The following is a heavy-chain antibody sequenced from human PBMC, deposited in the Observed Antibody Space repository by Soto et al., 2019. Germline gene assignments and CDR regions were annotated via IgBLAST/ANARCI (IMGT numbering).Heavy chain of an antibody. CDR2: IKSKTDGGTT. CDR3: TTALYYYGSGSYFLIYYYYGMDV. J-gene: IGHJ6*02. D-gene: IGHD3-10*01. CDR1: GFTFSNAW. Sequence: GGSLRLSCAASGFTFSNAWMNWVRQAPGKGLEWVGRIKSKTDGGTTDYAAPVKGRFTISRDDSKNTLYLQMNSLKTEDTAVYYCTTALYYYGSGSYFLIYYYYGMDVWGQGTTVTVSS. V-gene: IGHV3-15*07.